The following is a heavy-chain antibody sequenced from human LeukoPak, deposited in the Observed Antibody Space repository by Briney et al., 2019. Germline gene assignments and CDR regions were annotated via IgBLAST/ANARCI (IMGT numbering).Heavy chain of an antibody. CDR1: GFSFSSYW. D-gene: IGHD5-18*01. Sequence: PGGSLRLSCAASGFSFSSYWMNWVRQAPGKGLEWVANIKQDGSEKYYVDSVKGRFTISRDNAKNSLYLQTNSLRAEDTAVYYCASGGYSFFYWGQGTLVTVSS. CDR3: ASGGYSFFY. CDR2: IKQDGSEK. J-gene: IGHJ4*02. V-gene: IGHV3-7*03.